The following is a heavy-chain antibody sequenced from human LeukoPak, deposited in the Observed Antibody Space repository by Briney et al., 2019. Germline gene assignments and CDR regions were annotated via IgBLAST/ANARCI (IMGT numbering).Heavy chain of an antibody. J-gene: IGHJ4*02. V-gene: IGHV1-18*04. Sequence: GASVNVSYKASGYTFTSYGISWVRQAPGQGLEWMGWISAYNGNTNSAQKLQGRVTMTTDTSTSTAYMELRSLRSDDTAVYYCAYSDAFYFDYWGQGTLVTVSS. CDR3: AYSDAFYFDY. D-gene: IGHD2-21*01. CDR2: ISAYNGNT. CDR1: GYTFTSYG.